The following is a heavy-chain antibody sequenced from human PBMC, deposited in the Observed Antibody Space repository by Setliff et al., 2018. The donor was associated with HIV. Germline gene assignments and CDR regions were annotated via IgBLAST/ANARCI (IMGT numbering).Heavy chain of an antibody. CDR2: ISGSGGST. CDR3: AKKTAAYTSGSWLHY. CDR1: GFTFNNYA. V-gene: IGHV3-23*01. Sequence: GGSLRLSCAASGFTFNNYAMSWVRQAPGKGLEWVSTISGSGGSTYFADSVKGRFTISRDNSKNTLYLQMNSLRTEDTAIYYCAKKTAAYTSGSWLHYWGQGTLVTVS. D-gene: IGHD3-10*01. J-gene: IGHJ4*02.